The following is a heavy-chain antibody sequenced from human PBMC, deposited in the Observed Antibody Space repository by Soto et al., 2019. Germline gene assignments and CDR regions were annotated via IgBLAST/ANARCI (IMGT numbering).Heavy chain of an antibody. CDR2: ISWNSGSI. CDR3: ATLGYCSGGSCYSSYYYYGMDV. D-gene: IGHD2-15*01. J-gene: IGHJ6*02. CDR1: GFTFDDYA. V-gene: IGHV3-9*01. Sequence: EVQLVESGGGLVQPGRSLRLSCAASGFTFDDYAMHWVRQAPGKGLEWVSGISWNSGSIGYADSVKGRFTISRDNAKNSLYLQRNSLRAEDTALYYCATLGYCSGGSCYSSYYYYGMDVWGQGTTVTVSS.